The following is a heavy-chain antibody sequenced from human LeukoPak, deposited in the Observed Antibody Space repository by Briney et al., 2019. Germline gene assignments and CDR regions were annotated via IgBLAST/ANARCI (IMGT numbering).Heavy chain of an antibody. V-gene: IGHV4-38-2*02. CDR1: GYSISSGYY. Sequence: SETLSLTCTVSGYSISSGYYWGWIRQPPGKGLEWIGSIYHSGSTYYNPSLKSRVTISVDTSKNQFSQKLSSVTAADTAVYYCASLGMTFDYWGQGTLVTVSS. CDR3: ASLGMTFDY. J-gene: IGHJ4*02. D-gene: IGHD2-21*02. CDR2: IYHSGST.